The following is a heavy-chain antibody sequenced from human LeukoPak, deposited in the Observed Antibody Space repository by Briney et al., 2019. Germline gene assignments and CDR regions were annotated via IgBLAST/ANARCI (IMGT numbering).Heavy chain of an antibody. Sequence: SETLFLTCTVSGGSISSSSYYWGWIRQPPGKGLEWIGSIYYSGSTYYNPSLKSRVTISVDTSKNQFSLKLSSVTAADTAVYYCASHIPYYYDSSGYYYAHFDYWGQGTLVTVSS. J-gene: IGHJ4*02. V-gene: IGHV4-39*01. CDR2: IYYSGST. D-gene: IGHD3-22*01. CDR3: ASHIPYYYDSSGYYYAHFDY. CDR1: GGSISSSSYY.